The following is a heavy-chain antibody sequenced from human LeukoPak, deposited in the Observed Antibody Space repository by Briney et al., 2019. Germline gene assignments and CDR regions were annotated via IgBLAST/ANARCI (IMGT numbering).Heavy chain of an antibody. CDR1: EGTFSSYA. CDR2: IIPIFGTA. D-gene: IGHD2-15*01. V-gene: IGHV1-69*05. J-gene: IGHJ5*02. CDR3: ARGYCSGGTCYLVENWLDP. Sequence: SVKVSCKASEGTFSSYAISWVRQAPGQGLEWMGGIIPIFGTANCAQKFQGRVTITTDESTSTAYMELSRLRSDDTAVYYCARGYCSGGTCYLVENWLDPWGQGTLVTVSS.